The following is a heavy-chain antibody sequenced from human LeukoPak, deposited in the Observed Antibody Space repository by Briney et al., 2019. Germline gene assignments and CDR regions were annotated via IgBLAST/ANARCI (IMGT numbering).Heavy chain of an antibody. D-gene: IGHD3-9*01. V-gene: IGHV3-30*18. Sequence: GGSLRLSCAASGFTFSSYGMHWVRQAPGKGLEWVAVISYDGSNKYYADSVKGRFTISRDNSKNTLYLQMNSLRAEDTAVYYCAKSIRYFDWLFPEYDYWGQGTLVTVSS. CDR2: ISYDGSNK. CDR3: AKSIRYFDWLFPEYDY. J-gene: IGHJ4*02. CDR1: GFTFSSYG.